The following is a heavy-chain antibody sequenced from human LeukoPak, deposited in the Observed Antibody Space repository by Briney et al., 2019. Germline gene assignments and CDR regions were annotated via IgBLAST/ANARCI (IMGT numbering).Heavy chain of an antibody. CDR1: GFTFSSYA. CDR3: AKVKSYYDSSPGS. V-gene: IGHV3-23*01. J-gene: IGHJ5*02. Sequence: GGSLRLSCAASGFTFSSYAMSWFRQAPGKGLEWVSAISGSGGSTYYADSVKGRFTISRDNSKNTLYLQMNSLRAEDTAVYYCAKVKSYYDSSPGSWGQGTLVTVSS. CDR2: ISGSGGST. D-gene: IGHD3-22*01.